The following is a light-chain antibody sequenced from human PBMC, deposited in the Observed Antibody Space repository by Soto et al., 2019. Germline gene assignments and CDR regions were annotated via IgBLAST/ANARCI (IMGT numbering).Light chain of an antibody. V-gene: IGLV2-11*01. CDR3: FSFTTTSTHV. CDR1: SSDVGGYNY. Sequence: QSVLTQPRSVSGSPGQSVTISCTGTSSDVGGYNYVSWYQQHPGKAPKLMIYDVSKRPSGVPDRFSGSKSGNTASLTISGLQAEDEAEYFCFSFTTTSTHVFGNGTKVTVL. CDR2: DVS. J-gene: IGLJ1*01.